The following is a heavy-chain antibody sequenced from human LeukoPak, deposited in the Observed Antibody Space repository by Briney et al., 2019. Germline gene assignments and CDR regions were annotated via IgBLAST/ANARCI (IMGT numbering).Heavy chain of an antibody. D-gene: IGHD1-26*01. V-gene: IGHV3-23*01. CDR2: ISGSGGST. CDR3: AKDVGSGSYYYFDY. CDR1: GFAFNHFG. J-gene: IGHJ4*02. Sequence: GGSLRLSCEASGFAFNHFGMHWVRQAPGKGLEWVSAISGSGGSTYYADSVKGRFTISRDNSKNTLYLQMNSLRAEDTAVYYCAKDVGSGSYYYFDYWGQGTLVTVSS.